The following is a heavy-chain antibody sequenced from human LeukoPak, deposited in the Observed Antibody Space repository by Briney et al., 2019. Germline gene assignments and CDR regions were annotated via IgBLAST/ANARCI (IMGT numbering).Heavy chain of an antibody. J-gene: IGHJ4*02. CDR1: GFTFSSCA. CDR3: ARDLDSSGRYVIGY. CDR2: ISYDGSNK. Sequence: GGSLRLSCAASGFTFSSCAMHWVRQAPGKGLEWVAVISYDGSNKYYADSVKGRFTISRDNSKNTLYLQMNSLRAEDTAVYYCARDLDSSGRYVIGYWGQGTLVTVFS. V-gene: IGHV3-30-3*01. D-gene: IGHD6-19*01.